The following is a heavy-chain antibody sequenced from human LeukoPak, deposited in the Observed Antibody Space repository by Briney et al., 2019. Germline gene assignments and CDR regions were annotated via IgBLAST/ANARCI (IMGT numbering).Heavy chain of an antibody. CDR2: FSGRGAGT. J-gene: IGHJ4*02. CDR1: GFTFSTYA. CDR3: AKNTNSKPDN. Sequence: GGSLRLSCAASGFTFSTYARSWVRQAPGKGLEWVSTFSGRGAGTYYADSVKGRFTISRDNSKNTLYLQMNSLRADDTAVYYCAKNTNSKPDNWGQGTLVTVSS. V-gene: IGHV3-23*01. D-gene: IGHD2-8*01.